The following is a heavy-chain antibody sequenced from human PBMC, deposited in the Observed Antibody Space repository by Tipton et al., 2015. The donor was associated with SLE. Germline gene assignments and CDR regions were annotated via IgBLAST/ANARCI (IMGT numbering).Heavy chain of an antibody. Sequence: TLSLTCTASGYSISSGYYWGWIRQPPGKGLEWIGSIYHSGSTYYNPSLKSRVTISVDTSKNQFSLKLSSVTAADTAVYYCASRGLGRLYFDYWGQGTLVTVSS. V-gene: IGHV4-38-2*02. D-gene: IGHD6-19*01. CDR3: ASRGLGRLYFDY. CDR2: IYHSGST. J-gene: IGHJ4*02. CDR1: GYSISSGYY.